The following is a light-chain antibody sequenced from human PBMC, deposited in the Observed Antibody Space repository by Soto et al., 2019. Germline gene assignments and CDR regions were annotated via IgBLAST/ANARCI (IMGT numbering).Light chain of an antibody. CDR2: EAS. V-gene: IGLV2-23*01. J-gene: IGLJ3*02. CDR1: SSDVGRYNL. Sequence: QSALTQPASVSGSPGQSITISCTGTSSDVGRYNLVSWYQKHPGKAPKLMIYEASQRPSGVSNRFSGFTSGNMASLTISGLQAEDEADYYCCSDAGMSTGVFGGGTKLTVL. CDR3: CSDAGMSTGV.